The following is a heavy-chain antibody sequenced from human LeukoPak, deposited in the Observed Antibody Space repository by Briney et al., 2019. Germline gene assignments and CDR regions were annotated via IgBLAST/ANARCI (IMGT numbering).Heavy chain of an antibody. Sequence: GGSLRLSCAASGFTFSTYAMHWVRQAPGKGLEYVAAISSDGGVTYYADSVKGRFTISRDNSKNTLYLQTGSLRAEDMAVYYCARRSLPERSGWYFPDYWGQGTLVTVSS. D-gene: IGHD6-19*01. J-gene: IGHJ4*02. V-gene: IGHV3-64*02. CDR3: ARRSLPERSGWYFPDY. CDR2: ISSDGGVT. CDR1: GFTFSTYA.